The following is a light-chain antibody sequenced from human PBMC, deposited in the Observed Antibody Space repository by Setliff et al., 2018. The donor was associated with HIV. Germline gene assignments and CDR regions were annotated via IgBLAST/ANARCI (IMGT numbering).Light chain of an antibody. CDR3: QSYDIRLSGPL. V-gene: IGLV1-47*01. Sequence: QSALTQPPSASGTPGQRVTISCSGSSSNIGTNCVYWYQQLPGTAPKLLIYRNSQRPSGVPDRFSGSKSGTSASLAISGLRSEDEADYYCQSYDIRLSGPLFGGGTKVTGL. J-gene: IGLJ2*01. CDR1: SSNIGTNC. CDR2: RNS.